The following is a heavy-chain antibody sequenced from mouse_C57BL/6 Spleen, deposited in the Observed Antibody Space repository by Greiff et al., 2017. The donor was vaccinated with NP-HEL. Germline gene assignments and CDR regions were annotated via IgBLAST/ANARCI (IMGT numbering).Heavy chain of an antibody. CDR3: AALYDYGFAY. Sequence: EVQLVESGPGLVKPSQSLSLTCSVTGYSITSGYYWNWIRQFPGNKLEWMGYISYDGSNNYNPSLKNRISITRDTSKNQFFLKLNSVTTEDTATYYCAALYDYGFAYWGQGTLVTVSA. V-gene: IGHV3-6*01. D-gene: IGHD2-4*01. CDR2: ISYDGSN. CDR1: GYSITSGYY. J-gene: IGHJ3*01.